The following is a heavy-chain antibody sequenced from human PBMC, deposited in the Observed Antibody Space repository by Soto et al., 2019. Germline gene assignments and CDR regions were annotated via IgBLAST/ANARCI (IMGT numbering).Heavy chain of an antibody. V-gene: IGHV4-39*01. CDR2: IYYSGST. CDR3: ARNGRAYSSSEFEY. D-gene: IGHD6-6*01. Sequence: SETLSLTCTVSGGSISSSSYYWDWIRQPPGKGLEWIGSIYYSGSTYYNPSLKSRVTISVDTSKNQFSLKLSSVTAADTAVYYCARNGRAYSSSEFEYWGQGTLVTVSS. J-gene: IGHJ4*02. CDR1: GGSISSSSYY.